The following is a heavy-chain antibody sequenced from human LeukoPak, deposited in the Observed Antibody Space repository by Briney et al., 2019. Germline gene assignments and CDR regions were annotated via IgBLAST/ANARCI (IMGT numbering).Heavy chain of an antibody. J-gene: IGHJ4*02. CDR3: SGAKAADSGPPGHF. V-gene: IGHV3-64*01. Sequence: GGSLRLSCAASGFIFSTYAMHWGRQAPGKGLEYVSTISSNGGTTYYANSVKGRFTISRDNSKNTLYLQMCILRTANMCLYYCSGAKAADSGPPGHFSGQGTLATAS. D-gene: IGHD4/OR15-4a*01. CDR1: GFIFSTYA. CDR2: ISSNGGTT.